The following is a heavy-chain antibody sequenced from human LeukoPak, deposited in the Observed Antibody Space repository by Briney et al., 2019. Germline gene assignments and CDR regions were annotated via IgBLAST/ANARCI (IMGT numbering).Heavy chain of an antibody. Sequence: GGSLRHLFSASVFTFSCYGMSWVRQAPGKGLELVSAISGNGGSTYYADSVKGRLTISRYKSTSTLYLQMNSLRAEDTAVYYCARGGIASPGKTSLWDWGQGTLVTVSS. CDR3: ARGGIASPGKTSLWD. V-gene: IGHV3-23*01. CDR2: ISGNGGST. CDR1: VFTFSCYG. J-gene: IGHJ4*02. D-gene: IGHD6-13*01.